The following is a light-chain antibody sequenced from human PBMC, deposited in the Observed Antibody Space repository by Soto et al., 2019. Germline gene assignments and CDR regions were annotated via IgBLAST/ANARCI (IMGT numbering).Light chain of an antibody. CDR1: QSISSW. CDR2: KAS. CDR3: QQYNSSPT. Sequence: DTQMTQSPSTLSASVGDRVTITCRASQSISSWLAWYQQKPGKAPKLLIYKASSLESGVPSRFSGSGSGTEFTLTISRLQPDDFATYYCQQYNSSPTFGQGTKVEIK. V-gene: IGKV1-5*03. J-gene: IGKJ1*01.